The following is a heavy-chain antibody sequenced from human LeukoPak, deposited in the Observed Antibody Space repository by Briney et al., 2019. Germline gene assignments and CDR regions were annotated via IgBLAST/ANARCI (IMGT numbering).Heavy chain of an antibody. CDR2: ISSGNSYI. CDR3: AELGITMIGGV. J-gene: IGHJ6*04. D-gene: IGHD3-10*02. Sequence: GGSLRLSCAASGFTFSSYSMNWVRQAPGKGLEWVSSISSGNSYIYYADSVKGRFTISRDNAKSSLYLQMNSLRAEDTAVYYCAELGITMIGGVWGKGTTVTISS. CDR1: GFTFSSYS. V-gene: IGHV3-21*01.